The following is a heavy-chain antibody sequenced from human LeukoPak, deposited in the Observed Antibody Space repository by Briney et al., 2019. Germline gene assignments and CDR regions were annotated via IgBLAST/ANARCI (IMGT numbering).Heavy chain of an antibody. CDR2: INPNSGGT. J-gene: IGHJ6*04. D-gene: IGHD4-17*01. CDR3: ARAISTTDNYYYYGMDV. Sequence: GAPVKVSCKASGYTFTGYYMHWVRQAPGQGLEWMGWINPNSGGTNYAQKFQGWVTMTRDTSISTAYMELSRLRSDDTAVYYCARAISTTDNYYYYGMDVWGKGTTVTVSS. CDR1: GYTFTGYY. V-gene: IGHV1-2*04.